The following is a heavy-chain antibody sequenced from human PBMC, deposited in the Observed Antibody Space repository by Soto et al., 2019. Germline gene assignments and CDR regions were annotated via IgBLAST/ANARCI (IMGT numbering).Heavy chain of an antibody. D-gene: IGHD6-19*01. CDR1: GFTFSSYS. V-gene: IGHV3-30-3*01. J-gene: IGHJ6*02. CDR2: ISYDGSNK. CDR3: ARDGYSSGWGGYYYYGMDV. Sequence: SLRLSCAASGFTFSSYSVHWVRQAPGNGLEWVAVISYDGSNKYYADSVKGRFTISRDNSKNTLYLQMNSLRAEDTAVYYCARDGYSSGWGGYYYYGMDVWGQGTTVTVSS.